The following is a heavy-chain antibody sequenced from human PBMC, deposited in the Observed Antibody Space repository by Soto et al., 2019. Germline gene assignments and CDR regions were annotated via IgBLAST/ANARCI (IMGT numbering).Heavy chain of an antibody. D-gene: IGHD3-3*01. CDR1: GYTFTGYY. CDR2: INPNSGGT. CDR3: ARGLTIFGVVIFNWFDP. Sequence: QVQLVQSGAEVKKPGASVKVSCKASGYTFTGYYMHWVRQAPGQGLEWMGWINPNSGGTNYAQKLQGWVTMTRDTSISTAYMELSRLRSDDTAVYYCARGLTIFGVVIFNWFDPWGQGTLVTVSS. J-gene: IGHJ5*02. V-gene: IGHV1-2*04.